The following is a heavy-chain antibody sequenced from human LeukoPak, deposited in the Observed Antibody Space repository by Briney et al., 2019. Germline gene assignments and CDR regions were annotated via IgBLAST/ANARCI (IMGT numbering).Heavy chain of an antibody. J-gene: IGHJ4*02. CDR2: ISNDGNNK. V-gene: IGHV3-30*18. Sequence: GRSLRLSCAASGFTFSSSGMHWVRQAPGKGLEWVAVISNDGNNKYYADPVKGRFTISRDNSKNTQYLQMNSLGAEDTAVYYCAKDRSTSWSLDYWGQGTLVTVSS. CDR3: AKDRSTSWSLDY. D-gene: IGHD2-2*01. CDR1: GFTFSSSG.